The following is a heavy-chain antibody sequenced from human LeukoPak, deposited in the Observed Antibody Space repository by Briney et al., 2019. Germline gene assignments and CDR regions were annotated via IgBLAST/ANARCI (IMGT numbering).Heavy chain of an antibody. J-gene: IGHJ4*02. CDR3: ARVRLPVGPLDYGDYGVFDY. Sequence: PGRSLRLSCGASGFTFSSYGMHWVRQAPGKGLEWVAVIWYDGSNKYYADSVKGRFTISRDNSKNTLYLQMNSLRAEDTAVYYCARVRLPVGPLDYGDYGVFDYWGQGTLVTVSS. V-gene: IGHV3-33*01. D-gene: IGHD4-17*01. CDR1: GFTFSSYG. CDR2: IWYDGSNK.